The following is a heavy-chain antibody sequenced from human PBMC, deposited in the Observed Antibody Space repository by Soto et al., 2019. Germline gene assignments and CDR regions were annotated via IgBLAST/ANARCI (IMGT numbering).Heavy chain of an antibody. J-gene: IGHJ6*02. V-gene: IGHV3-13*01. CDR3: ARDLGIYCSGGSCRKESGMDV. D-gene: IGHD2-15*01. CDR2: IGTAGDT. Sequence: GSVTLSCTASGFTFSLYAMRWARQATGKGLEWVSAIGTAGDTYYPGSVKGRFTISRENAKNSLYLQMNSLRAGDTAVYYCARDLGIYCSGGSCRKESGMDVWGQGTTVTVS. CDR1: GFTFSLYA.